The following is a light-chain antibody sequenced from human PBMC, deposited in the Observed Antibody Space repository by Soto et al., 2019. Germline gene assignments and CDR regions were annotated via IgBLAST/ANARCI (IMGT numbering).Light chain of an antibody. CDR1: SSNVGNDY. J-gene: IGLJ3*02. Sequence: QSALTQPPSASGTPGQRVTISCSGGSSNVGNDYIYWYQQLPGTAPKLLIYRNDQRPSGVPDRFTGSRSGTSASLAISGLRSEDEADYYCAAWDNSLSGSGVFGGGTKLTVL. V-gene: IGLV1-47*01. CDR3: AAWDNSLSGSGV. CDR2: RND.